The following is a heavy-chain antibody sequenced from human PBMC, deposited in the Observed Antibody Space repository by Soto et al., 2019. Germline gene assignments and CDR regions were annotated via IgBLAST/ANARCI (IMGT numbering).Heavy chain of an antibody. J-gene: IGHJ6*02. D-gene: IGHD2-15*01. CDR3: ARDRRDCSGGSCYTSYGMDV. V-gene: IGHV3-21*01. Sequence: AGSLRLSCAASGFTFSSYSMNWVRQAPGKGLEWVSSISSSSSYIYYADSVKGRFTISRDNAKNSLYLQMNSLRAEDTAVYYCARDRRDCSGGSCYTSYGMDVWGQGTTVTVSS. CDR1: GFTFSSYS. CDR2: ISSSSSYI.